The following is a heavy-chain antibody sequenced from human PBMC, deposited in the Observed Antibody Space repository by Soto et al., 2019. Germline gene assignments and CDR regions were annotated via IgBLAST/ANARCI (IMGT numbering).Heavy chain of an antibody. CDR1: GFTFSSYS. D-gene: IGHD3-10*01. Sequence: GGSLRLSCAASGFTFSSYSMNWVRQAPRKGLEWVSSISSSSSYIYYADSVKGRFTISRDNAKNSLYLQMNSLRAEDTAVYYCARGMVRGVITPYYYYYGMDVWGQGTTVTVSS. CDR3: ARGMVRGVITPYYYYYGMDV. J-gene: IGHJ6*02. V-gene: IGHV3-21*01. CDR2: ISSSSSYI.